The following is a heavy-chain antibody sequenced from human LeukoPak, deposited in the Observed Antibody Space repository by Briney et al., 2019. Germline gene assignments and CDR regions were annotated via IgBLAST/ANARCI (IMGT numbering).Heavy chain of an antibody. V-gene: IGHV4-59*01. CDR1: GDSISTYY. J-gene: IGHJ6*03. Sequence: PSETLSLTCSVWGDSISTYYWRWIRQAPGKGLECIGHVSYNGRTNYNPSRKRRATIPLGTSKGHFALTPNSMTPADTAISYCAREHGSSSYRYYLFVDVWGKGTTVTVSS. CDR3: AREHGSSSYRYYLFVDV. D-gene: IGHD6-6*01. CDR2: VSYNGRT.